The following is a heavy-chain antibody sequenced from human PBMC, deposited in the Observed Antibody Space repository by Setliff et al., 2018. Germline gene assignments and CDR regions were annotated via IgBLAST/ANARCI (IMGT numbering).Heavy chain of an antibody. V-gene: IGHV4-4*02. Sequence: TLSLTCTVSGDSIDTDIWWSWVRQSPGKGLEWIGEINHSGSTNYNPSLKSRVTISVDTSKNQFSLKLSSVTAADTALYYCTVYNTGSSKDHYWGQGTPVTVSS. J-gene: IGHJ4*02. CDR1: GDSIDTDIW. D-gene: IGHD2-8*02. CDR2: INHSGST. CDR3: TVYNTGSSKDHY.